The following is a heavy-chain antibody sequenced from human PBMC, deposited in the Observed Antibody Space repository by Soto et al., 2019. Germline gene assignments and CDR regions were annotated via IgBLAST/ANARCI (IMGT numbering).Heavy chain of an antibody. J-gene: IGHJ5*02. Sequence: SETLSLTCTVSGGSISSSSYYWGWIRQPPGKGLEWIGSIYYSGSTYYNPSLKSRVTISVDTSKNQFSLKLSSVTAADTAVYYCARQQKTYYYDSSGYLPRGPWGQGTLVTVSS. CDR1: GGSISSSSYY. V-gene: IGHV4-39*01. D-gene: IGHD3-22*01. CDR3: ARQQKTYYYDSSGYLPRGP. CDR2: IYYSGST.